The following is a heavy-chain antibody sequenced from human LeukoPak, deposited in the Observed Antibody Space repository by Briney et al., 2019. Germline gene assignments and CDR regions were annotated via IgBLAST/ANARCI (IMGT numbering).Heavy chain of an antibody. CDR3: ARAEKAVTGTLDS. J-gene: IGHJ4*02. V-gene: IGHV4-59*01. D-gene: IGHD6-19*01. Sequence: QPSETLSLTCTVSGDSISNYYWNWIRQSPGKELEWIGYMYNRGSTIYNPSLKSRVTISTDTSKNQFSLRLTSVTAADTAVYYCARAEKAVTGTLDSWGQGTLITVSS. CDR1: GDSISNYY. CDR2: MYNRGST.